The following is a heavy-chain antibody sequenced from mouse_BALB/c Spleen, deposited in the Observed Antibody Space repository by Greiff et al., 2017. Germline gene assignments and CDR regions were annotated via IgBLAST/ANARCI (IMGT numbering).Heavy chain of an antibody. V-gene: IGHV5-6-5*01. D-gene: IGHD2-4*01. CDR3: ARDLYDYWFAY. CDR2: ISSGGST. CDR1: GFTFSSYA. J-gene: IGHJ3*01. Sequence: VQLKESGGGLVKPGGSLKLSCAASGFTFSSYAMSWVRQTPEKRLEWVASISSGGSTYYPDSVKGRFTISRDNARNILYLQMSSLRSEDTAMYYCARDLYDYWFAYWGQGTLVTVSA.